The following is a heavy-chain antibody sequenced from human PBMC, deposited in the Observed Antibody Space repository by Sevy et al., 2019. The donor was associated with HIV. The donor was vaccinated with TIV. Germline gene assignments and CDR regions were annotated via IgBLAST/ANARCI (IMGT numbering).Heavy chain of an antibody. J-gene: IGHJ3*02. CDR2: IYGSGGAT. V-gene: IGHV3-23*01. Sequence: GGSLRLSCKPSGFTFTSYAMSWVRQAPGKGLEWVSTIYGSGGATYYADSVKGRFTISRDNSKNTSYLQMNSLRIEDTAVYYCAGGRYDSSGSFDAFDIWGQGTMVTVSS. CDR1: GFTFTSYA. CDR3: AGGRYDSSGSFDAFDI. D-gene: IGHD3-22*01.